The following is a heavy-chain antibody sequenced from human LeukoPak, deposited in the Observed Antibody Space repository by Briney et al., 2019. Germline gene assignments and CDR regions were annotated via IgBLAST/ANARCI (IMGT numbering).Heavy chain of an antibody. V-gene: IGHV4-61*05. J-gene: IGHJ1*01. Sequence: SETLSLTCTVSGGSISSSSYYWSWIRQPPGKGLEWIGYIYYSGSTNYNPSLKSRVTISVDTSKNQFSLKLSSVTAADTAVYYCARQFTVGAFQHWGQGTLATVSS. CDR2: IYYSGST. D-gene: IGHD1-26*01. CDR3: ARQFTVGAFQH. CDR1: GGSISSSSYY.